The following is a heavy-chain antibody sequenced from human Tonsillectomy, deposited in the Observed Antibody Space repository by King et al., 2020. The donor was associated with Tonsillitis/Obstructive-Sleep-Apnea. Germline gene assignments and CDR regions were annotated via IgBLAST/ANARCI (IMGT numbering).Heavy chain of an antibody. D-gene: IGHD3-22*01. Sequence: QLVQSGAEVKKPGSSVKVACKASGGTVSSDAISWVRQAPGQGLEWMGGIIPIFGTANYAQKFQGRVAITADESTSTAYMELSSRRSEDTAVYYCARDRNYYDSSGSGYYYYYYMDVWGKGTPVTVSS. J-gene: IGHJ6*03. V-gene: IGHV1-69*01. CDR2: IIPIFGTA. CDR3: ARDRNYYDSSGSGYYYYYYMDV. CDR1: GGTVSSDA.